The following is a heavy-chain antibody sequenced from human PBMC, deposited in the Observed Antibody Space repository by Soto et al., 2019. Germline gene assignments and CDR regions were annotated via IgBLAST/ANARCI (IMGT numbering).Heavy chain of an antibody. CDR3: ARGPNNWNYLVYYYMDV. CDR1: GYTFTSYD. J-gene: IGHJ6*03. V-gene: IGHV1-8*01. Sequence: ASVKVSCKASGYTFTSYDINWVRQATGQGLEWMGWMNPNSGNTGYAQKFQGRVTMTRNTSISTAYMELSSLRSEDTAVYYCARGPNNWNYLVYYYMDVWGKGTTVTVSS. CDR2: MNPNSGNT. D-gene: IGHD1-7*01.